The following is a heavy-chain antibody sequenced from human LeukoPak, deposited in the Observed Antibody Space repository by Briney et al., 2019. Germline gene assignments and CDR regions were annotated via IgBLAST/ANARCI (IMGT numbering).Heavy chain of an antibody. CDR1: GFTFSSYA. D-gene: IGHD3-3*01. Sequence: PGGSLRLSCAVSGFTFSSYAMSWVRQAPGKGLEWVSAISGSGGSTYYADSVKGRFTISRDNSKNTLYLQMNSLRAEDTAVYYCAKDNSVRYDFWSGSPRAFDYWGQGTLVTVSS. J-gene: IGHJ4*02. CDR3: AKDNSVRYDFWSGSPRAFDY. V-gene: IGHV3-23*01. CDR2: ISGSGGST.